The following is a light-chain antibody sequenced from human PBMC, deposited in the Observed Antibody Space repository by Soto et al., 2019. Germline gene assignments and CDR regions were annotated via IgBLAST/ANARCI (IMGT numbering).Light chain of an antibody. CDR2: GAS. J-gene: IGKJ3*01. CDR3: QHYGSSAL. CDR1: QSVSSSY. Sequence: PGARATLSCRASQSVSSSYLAWYQQKPGQAPRLLIYGASSRATGIPDRFSGSGSGTDFTLTISRLEPEDFAVYYCQHYGSSALFGPGTKVDIK. V-gene: IGKV3-20*01.